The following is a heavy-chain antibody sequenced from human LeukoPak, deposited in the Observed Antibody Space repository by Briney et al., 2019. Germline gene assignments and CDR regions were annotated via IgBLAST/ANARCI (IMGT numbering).Heavy chain of an antibody. D-gene: IGHD2-15*01. V-gene: IGHV1-2*02. J-gene: IGHJ4*02. Sequence: GASVKVSCKASGYTFTGYYMHWVRQAPGQGLEWMGWINPNSGGTNYAQKFQGRVTMTRDTSISTAYMELSRLRSDDTAVYYCARIRGYRSGGSCYYFDYWGQGTLVTVSS. CDR1: GYTFTGYY. CDR3: ARIRGYRSGGSCYYFDY. CDR2: INPNSGGT.